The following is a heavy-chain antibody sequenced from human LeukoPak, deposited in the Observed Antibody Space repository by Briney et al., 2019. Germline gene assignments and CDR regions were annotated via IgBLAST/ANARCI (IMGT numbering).Heavy chain of an antibody. V-gene: IGHV4-4*02. CDR3: ARERRITMARGIPYGMDL. Sequence: KPSGTLSLTRAVYSGSISSSNWWSWVRQPPGKGLERIGEFYHSGSTNYNPSLKSRVTISVDKSKNQFSLKLRFVTAADMAVYYCARERRITMARGIPYGMDLWGQGTTVTVSS. CDR1: SGSISSSNW. D-gene: IGHD3-10*01. CDR2: FYHSGST. J-gene: IGHJ6*02.